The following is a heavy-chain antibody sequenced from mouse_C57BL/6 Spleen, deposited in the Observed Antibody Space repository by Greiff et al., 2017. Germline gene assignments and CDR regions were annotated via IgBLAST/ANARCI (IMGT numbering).Heavy chain of an antibody. V-gene: IGHV2-9-1*01. CDR3: ARKEGLYYGLDY. CDR1: GFSLTSYA. CDR2: IWTGGST. Sequence: VQGVESGPGLVAPSQSLSITCTVSGFSLTSYAISWVRQPPGKGLEWLGVIWTGGSTNYNSALKSRLSISKDNSKSQVFLKMNSLQTDDTARYYCARKEGLYYGLDYWGQGTSVTVSS. J-gene: IGHJ4*01. D-gene: IGHD3-1*01.